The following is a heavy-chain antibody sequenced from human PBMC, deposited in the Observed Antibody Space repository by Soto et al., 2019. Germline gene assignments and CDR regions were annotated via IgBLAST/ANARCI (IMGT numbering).Heavy chain of an antibody. D-gene: IGHD6-6*01. CDR2: IRSKANSYAT. V-gene: IGHV3-73*02. J-gene: IGHJ4*02. Sequence: EVQLVESGGGLVQPGGSLKLSCAASGFTFSGSAMHWVRQASGKGLEWVGRIRSKANSYATAYAASVKGRFTISRDDSKNTAYLQMNSLKTEDTAVYYCTRRDSSSSTWGQITLVTVSS. CDR3: TRRDSSSST. CDR1: GFTFSGSA.